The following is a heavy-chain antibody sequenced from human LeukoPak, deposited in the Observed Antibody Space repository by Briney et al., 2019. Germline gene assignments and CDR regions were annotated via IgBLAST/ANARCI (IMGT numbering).Heavy chain of an antibody. V-gene: IGHV1-69*04. J-gene: IGHJ5*02. CDR1: GDTFSSYA. Sequence: SVKVSCKASGDTFSSYAISWVRDAPGQGLEWMGRIIPILGIANYAQKFQGRVTITADKSTSTAYMELSSLRSEDTAVYYCARDLSDYYDSSGYRPPPPNWFDPWRQGALVTVCS. D-gene: IGHD3-22*01. CDR3: ARDLSDYYDSSGYRPPPPNWFDP. CDR2: IIPILGIA.